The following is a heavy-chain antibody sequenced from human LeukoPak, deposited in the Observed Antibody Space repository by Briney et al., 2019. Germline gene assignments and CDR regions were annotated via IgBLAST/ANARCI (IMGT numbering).Heavy chain of an antibody. V-gene: IGHV4-34*01. CDR2: INHSGST. D-gene: IGHD2-2*01. CDR1: GGSISSYY. J-gene: IGHJ5*02. CDR3: ARRGYIVVVRWFDP. Sequence: PSETLSLTCTVSGGSISSYYWSWIRQPPGKGLEWIGEINHSGSTNYNPSLKSRVTISVDTSKNQFSLKLSSVTAADTAVYYCARRGYIVVVRWFDPWGQGTLVTVSS.